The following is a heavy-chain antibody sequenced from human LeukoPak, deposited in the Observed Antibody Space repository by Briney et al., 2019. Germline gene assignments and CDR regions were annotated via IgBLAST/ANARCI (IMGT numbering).Heavy chain of an antibody. CDR1: GLTFNNAW. CDR3: STGGGTHDY. J-gene: IGHJ4*02. D-gene: IGHD2-15*01. Sequence: GGSLRLSGAAAGLTFNNAWMSWVRQAPGKGLEWVGRIRSRSAGGTTEYGAPVKGRFTISRVDSKNTLYLQMNSLKTEDTAVYYCSTGGGTHDYWGQGTLVTVSS. CDR2: IRSRSAGGTT. V-gene: IGHV3-15*01.